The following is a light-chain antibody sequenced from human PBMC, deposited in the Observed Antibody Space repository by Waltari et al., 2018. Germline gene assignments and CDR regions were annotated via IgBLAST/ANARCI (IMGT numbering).Light chain of an antibody. Sequence: DIQMTQSPSSLSASVGDRVTMTCRASQSITNYLCCYQHKLGEAPNLLVYDASTLVSGVPSRFNGSGSGTEFTLTISSMQPEDLATYYCLQTYSTLMFSFGPGTKVDL. J-gene: IGKJ3*01. CDR1: QSITNY. CDR2: DAS. V-gene: IGKV1-39*01. CDR3: LQTYSTLMFS.